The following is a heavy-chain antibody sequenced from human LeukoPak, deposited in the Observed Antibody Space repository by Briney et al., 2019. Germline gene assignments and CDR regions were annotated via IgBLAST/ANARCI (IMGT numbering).Heavy chain of an antibody. CDR1: GFTFSSYE. CDR2: ISSSGSTI. J-gene: IGHJ1*01. Sequence: GGSLRPSCAASGFTFSSYEMNWVRQAPGKGLEWVSYISSSGSTIYSADSVKGRFTISRDNAKNSLYLQMNSLRAEDTAVYYCASIVDYYDSSGYHYNGGFQHWGQGTLVTVSS. D-gene: IGHD3-22*01. V-gene: IGHV3-48*03. CDR3: ASIVDYYDSSGYHYNGGFQH.